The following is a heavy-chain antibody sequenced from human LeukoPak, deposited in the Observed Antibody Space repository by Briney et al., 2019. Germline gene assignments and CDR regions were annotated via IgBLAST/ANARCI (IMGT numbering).Heavy chain of an antibody. J-gene: IGHJ5*02. Sequence: SETLSLTCSVSGYSISSGYQWGWIRQAPGKGLEWIGNFYHSGSTYNNPSLKSRVTISVDTSKNQFSLNLISVTAADTAVYYCARDSGTTGEVKFDPWGQGTLVTVSS. V-gene: IGHV4-38-2*02. CDR3: ARDSGTTGEVKFDP. CDR2: FYHSGST. D-gene: IGHD1-7*01. CDR1: GYSISSGYQ.